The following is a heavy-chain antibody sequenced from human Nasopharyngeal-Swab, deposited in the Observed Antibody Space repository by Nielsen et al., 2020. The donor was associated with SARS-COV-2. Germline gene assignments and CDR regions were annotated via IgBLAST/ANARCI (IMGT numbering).Heavy chain of an antibody. CDR2: IHRGGSSS. CDR1: GFTFSTYA. Sequence: GGSLRLSCAASGFTFSTYAMSWVRQAPGKGLEWVAVIHRGGSSSYFADSVKGRFTLSRDNAKNSLYLQMNSLRDEDTAVYYCARDLSIGRYFDLYGMDVWGQGTTVTASS. CDR3: ARDLSIGRYFDLYGMDV. D-gene: IGHD3-9*01. V-gene: IGHV3-23*03. J-gene: IGHJ6*02.